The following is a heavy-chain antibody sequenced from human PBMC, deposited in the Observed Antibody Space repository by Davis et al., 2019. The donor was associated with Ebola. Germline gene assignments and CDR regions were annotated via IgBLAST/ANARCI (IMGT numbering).Heavy chain of an antibody. Sequence: GESLKISCAASGFTFSSYGMHWVRQAPGKGLEWVAFIRYDGSNKYYADSVKGRFTISRDNSKNTLYLQMNSLRAEDTAVYYCAKDRGLGTSYYYYYMDVWGKGTTVTVSS. J-gene: IGHJ6*03. D-gene: IGHD7-27*01. CDR2: IRYDGSNK. V-gene: IGHV3-30*02. CDR3: AKDRGLGTSYYYYYMDV. CDR1: GFTFSSYG.